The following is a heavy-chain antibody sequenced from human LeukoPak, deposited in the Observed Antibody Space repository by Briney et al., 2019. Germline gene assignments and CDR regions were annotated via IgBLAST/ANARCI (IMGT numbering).Heavy chain of an antibody. Sequence: ASVKVSCKASGYTFTGYYMHWVRQAPGQGLEWMGWINPNSGGTNYAQKFQGWVTMTRDTSISTAYMELSRLRSDDTAVYYCARDGGYCSSTSCSEYFDYWGQGTLVTVCS. CDR1: GYTFTGYY. CDR2: INPNSGGT. D-gene: IGHD2-2*01. J-gene: IGHJ4*02. CDR3: ARDGGYCSSTSCSEYFDY. V-gene: IGHV1-2*04.